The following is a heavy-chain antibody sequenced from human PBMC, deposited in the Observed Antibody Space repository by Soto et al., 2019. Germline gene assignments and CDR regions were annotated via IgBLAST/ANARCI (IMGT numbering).Heavy chain of an antibody. V-gene: IGHV4-59*01. CDR3: TGGGPGHPFDY. Sequence: WTWIRQPPGNGLEWIGNIHSSGSTNYSPSLKSRVIISVDTSENQSSLKLSSVTTADTAVYYCTGGGPGHPFDYWGQGTLVTVSS. D-gene: IGHD7-27*01. J-gene: IGHJ4*02. CDR2: IHSSGST.